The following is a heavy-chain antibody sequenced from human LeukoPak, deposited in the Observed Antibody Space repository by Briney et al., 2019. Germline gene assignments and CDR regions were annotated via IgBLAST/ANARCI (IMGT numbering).Heavy chain of an antibody. D-gene: IGHD6-13*01. Sequence: SETLSLTCTVSGGSISSYYWSWIRQPPGKGLEWIGYIYYSGSTNYNPSLKSRVTISVDTSKNQFSLNLSSVTAADTAVYYCARAVSWTDYYYYMDVWGKGTTVTVSS. CDR2: IYYSGST. CDR3: ARAVSWTDYYYYMDV. CDR1: GGSISSYY. J-gene: IGHJ6*03. V-gene: IGHV4-59*01.